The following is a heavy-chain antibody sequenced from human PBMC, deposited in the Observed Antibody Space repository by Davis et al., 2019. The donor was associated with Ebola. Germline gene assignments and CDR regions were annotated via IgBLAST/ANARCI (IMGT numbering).Heavy chain of an antibody. D-gene: IGHD3-22*01. CDR2: INHSGST. CDR3: ARWSVVIPFDY. CDR1: GGSFSGYY. V-gene: IGHV4-34*01. Sequence: GSLRLSCAVYGGSFSGYYWSWIRQPPGKGLEWIGEINHSGSTNYNPSLKSRVTISVDTSKNQFSLKLSSVTAADTAVYYCARWSVVIPFDYWGQGTLVTVSS. J-gene: IGHJ4*02.